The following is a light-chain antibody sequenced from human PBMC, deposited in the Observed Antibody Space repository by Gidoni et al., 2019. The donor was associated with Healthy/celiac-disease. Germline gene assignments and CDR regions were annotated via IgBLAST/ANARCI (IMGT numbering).Light chain of an antibody. CDR1: QSLLHSNGYNY. J-gene: IGKJ3*01. Sequence: DIVMTQSPLSLPVTPGEPASISCRPSQSLLHSNGYNYLDWYLQKPGQSPQLLISLGSNRASGVPDRFSGSGSGTDFTLKSSRVEAEDVGVYYCMQALQTPRTFGPGTKVDIK. V-gene: IGKV2-28*01. CDR2: LGS. CDR3: MQALQTPRT.